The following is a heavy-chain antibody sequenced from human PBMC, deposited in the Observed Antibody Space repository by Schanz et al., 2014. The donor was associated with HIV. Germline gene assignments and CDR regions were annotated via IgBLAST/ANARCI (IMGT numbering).Heavy chain of an antibody. J-gene: IGHJ4*02. CDR2: IWVEGTSK. V-gene: IGHV3-33*06. Sequence: QEQLVESGGGVVQPGRSLRLSCAASGFTYRNYGMHWVRQAPGKGLEGVAVIWVEGTSKFYADSVKGRFIISRDNSKNTLYLDINSLGAEDTAVYYCAKPEYDSSGNSQSHFDYWGQGTLVSVSS. CDR1: GFTYRNYG. CDR3: AKPEYDSSGNSQSHFDY. D-gene: IGHD3-22*01.